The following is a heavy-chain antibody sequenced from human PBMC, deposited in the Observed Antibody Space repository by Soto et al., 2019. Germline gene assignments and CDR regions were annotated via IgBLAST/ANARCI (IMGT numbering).Heavy chain of an antibody. CDR3: ARDYTSSGVQLDY. Sequence: QVHLVQSGGEVQKPGASVKISCKTSGYTFSSFGVTCVRQAPGQGLEWMGWISAYNGNTKYARNLQDRVTLTTDTSTTTVHMELRNLRSDDTATYFCARDYTSSGVQLDYWCQGIPVNVSS. V-gene: IGHV1-18*01. D-gene: IGHD3-22*01. CDR1: GYTFSSFG. CDR2: ISAYNGNT. J-gene: IGHJ4*02.